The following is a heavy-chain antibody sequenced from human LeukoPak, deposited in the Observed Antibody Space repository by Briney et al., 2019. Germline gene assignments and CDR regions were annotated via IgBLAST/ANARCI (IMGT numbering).Heavy chain of an antibody. CDR1: GFTFSSCG. Sequence: GGSLRLSCAASGFTFSSCGMHWVRQAPGKGLEWVGVMWYDGSNKYYADSVKGRFTISRDDSKHTLSLQMNTLRAEDTAVYYCASSIAAAGLDSWGQGALVTVSS. CDR3: ASSIAAAGLDS. D-gene: IGHD6-13*01. J-gene: IGHJ4*02. V-gene: IGHV3-33*01. CDR2: MWYDGSNK.